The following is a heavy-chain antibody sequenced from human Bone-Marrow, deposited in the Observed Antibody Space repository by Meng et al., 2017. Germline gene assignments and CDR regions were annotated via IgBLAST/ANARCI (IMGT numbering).Heavy chain of an antibody. J-gene: IGHJ4*02. D-gene: IGHD5-18*01. CDR1: GFTFSSYS. CDR3: ARAPDTAMVTALDY. V-gene: IGHV3-30*03. CDR2: ISYDGSNK. Sequence: GESLKISCAASGFTFSSYSMNWVRQAPGKGLEWVAVISYDGSNKYYADSVKGRFTISRDNSKNTLYLQMNSLRAEDTAVYYCARAPDTAMVTALDYWGQGTLVTVSS.